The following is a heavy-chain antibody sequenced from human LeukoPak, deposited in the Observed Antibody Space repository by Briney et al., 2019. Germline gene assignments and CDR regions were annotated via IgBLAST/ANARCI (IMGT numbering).Heavy chain of an antibody. Sequence: PSDTLSLTCNVSGDSITSHYWNWIRQPPGKGLEWIGYIYYTGINKYNPSLTSRVSMSVDTSKNQFFLKMKSVTAADTAVYHCARSVDYFDNTGPHMMFDYWGQGSLVTVSS. V-gene: IGHV4-59*07. J-gene: IGHJ4*02. D-gene: IGHD3-22*01. CDR3: ARSVDYFDNTGPHMMFDY. CDR1: GDSITSHY. CDR2: IYYTGIN.